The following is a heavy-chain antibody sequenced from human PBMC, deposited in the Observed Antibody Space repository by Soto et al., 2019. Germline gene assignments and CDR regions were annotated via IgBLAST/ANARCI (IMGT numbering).Heavy chain of an antibody. V-gene: IGHV2-5*02. CDR3: AHSSHYYDSSGYYAAGEYFQH. D-gene: IGHD3-22*01. CDR1: GFSLSTSGVG. Sequence: QITLKESGPTLVKPTQTLTLTCTFSGFSLSTSGVGVGWIRQHPGKAMEWIALIYWDDDKRYSPSLKSRRTITKDTSKNQVVLTMTNMDPVDTATYYCAHSSHYYDSSGYYAAGEYFQHWGQGTLVTVSS. J-gene: IGHJ1*01. CDR2: IYWDDDK.